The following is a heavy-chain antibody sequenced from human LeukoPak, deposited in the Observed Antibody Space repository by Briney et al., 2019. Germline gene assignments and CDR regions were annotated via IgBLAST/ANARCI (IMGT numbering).Heavy chain of an antibody. J-gene: IGHJ4*02. D-gene: IGHD2-15*01. V-gene: IGHV3-23*01. CDR3: AKLQKTSCYSVGDY. Sequence: GGSLRLSCAASGFTFSSYAMSWVRQAPGKGLAWVSAVSDSGNTTYYVGSVKGRFTISRDNSRNTLFLQMNSLRVEDTAVYYCAKLQKTSCYSVGDYWGQGTLVTVSS. CDR1: GFTFSSYA. CDR2: VSDSGNTT.